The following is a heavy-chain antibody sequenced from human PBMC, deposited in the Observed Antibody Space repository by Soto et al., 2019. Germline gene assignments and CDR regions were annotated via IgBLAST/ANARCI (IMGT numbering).Heavy chain of an antibody. CDR1: GGSISTGDYY. V-gene: IGHV4-30-4*01. Sequence: SETLSLTCTVSGGSISTGDYYWSWIRQPPGKGLEWIGNIHYSGGTYYNPSLKSRGTISVDTSKNQFSLKLNSVTAADTAVYYCARDLGGYGGTECYLLDVWGKGTSVPVAS. D-gene: IGHD2-21*01. J-gene: IGHJ6*04. CDR2: IHYSGGT. CDR3: ARDLGGYGGTECYLLDV.